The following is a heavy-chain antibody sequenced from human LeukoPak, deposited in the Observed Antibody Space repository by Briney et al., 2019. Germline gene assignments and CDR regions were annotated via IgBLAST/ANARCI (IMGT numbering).Heavy chain of an antibody. CDR2: MSISGST. CDR1: GDSISSDGYY. Sequence: SQTLSLTCTVSGDSISSDGYYWSWIRQPAGKGLEWIGRMSISGSTNYNPSLKSRVTISLDTSKSQFSLNLGSVTAADTAVYHCARHQYRLSALDYWGQGTLVTVSS. D-gene: IGHD2-2*01. V-gene: IGHV4-61*02. CDR3: ARHQYRLSALDY. J-gene: IGHJ4*02.